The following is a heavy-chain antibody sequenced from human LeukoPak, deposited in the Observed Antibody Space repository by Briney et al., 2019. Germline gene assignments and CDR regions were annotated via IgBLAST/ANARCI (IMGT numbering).Heavy chain of an antibody. Sequence: GGSLRLSCAASGFTFSDYYINWIRQAPGKGLEWVSYISGSGNIINYADFVEGRFTISRDNAKNSLYLQMNSLRAEDTAVYYCATDRKNSSSVDPWGQGTLVTVSS. CDR2: ISGSGNII. V-gene: IGHV3-11*01. D-gene: IGHD6-6*01. J-gene: IGHJ5*02. CDR3: ATDRKNSSSVDP. CDR1: GFTFSDYY.